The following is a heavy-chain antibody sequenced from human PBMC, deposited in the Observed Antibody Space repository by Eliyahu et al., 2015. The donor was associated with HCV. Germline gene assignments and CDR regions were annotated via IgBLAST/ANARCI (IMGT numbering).Heavy chain of an antibody. J-gene: IGHJ3*02. D-gene: IGHD3-22*01. CDR1: GGSISSSSYY. CDR3: AKSLPAPYYYDNTFDI. CDR2: IYYSGST. V-gene: IGHV4-39*01. Sequence: QLQLQESGPGLVKPSETLSLTCTVSGGSISSSSYYWGWIRQPPGKGLEWIGSIYYSGSTYYTPSLKSRVTISVDTSKNQFSLKLSSVTAADTAVYYCAKSLPAPYYYDNTFDIWGQGTMVTVSS.